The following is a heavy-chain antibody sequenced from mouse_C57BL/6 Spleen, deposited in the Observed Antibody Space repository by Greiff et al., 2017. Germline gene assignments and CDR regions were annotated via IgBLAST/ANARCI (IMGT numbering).Heavy chain of an antibody. CDR2: ISNGGGST. D-gene: IGHD2-4*01. V-gene: IGHV5-12*01. CDR1: GFTFSDYY. CDR3: ARRGYDYDWYFDV. Sequence: EVQGVESGGGLVQPGGSLKLSCAASGFTFSDYYMYWVRQTPEKRLEWVAYISNGGGSTYYPDTVKGRFTISRDNAKNTLYLQMSRLKSEDTAMYYCARRGYDYDWYFDVWGTGTTVTVSS. J-gene: IGHJ1*03.